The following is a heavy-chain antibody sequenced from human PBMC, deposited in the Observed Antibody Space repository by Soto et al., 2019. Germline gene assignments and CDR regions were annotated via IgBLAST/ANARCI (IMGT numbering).Heavy chain of an antibody. Sequence: PGGSLRLSCAASGFTFSTYPMSWVRQAPGKRLEWVSGISGSGISTYYTDSVKGRFTISRDNSKNTVFLQMNSLRDEDTAVYYCVKPPVITASYYYYDMDVWGQGTTVTVSS. CDR1: GFTFSTYP. J-gene: IGHJ6*02. CDR2: ISGSGIST. CDR3: VKPPVITASYYYYDMDV. V-gene: IGHV3-23*01. D-gene: IGHD4-4*01.